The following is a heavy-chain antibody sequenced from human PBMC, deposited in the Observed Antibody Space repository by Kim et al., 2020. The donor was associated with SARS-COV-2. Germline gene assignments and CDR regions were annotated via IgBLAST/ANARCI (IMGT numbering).Heavy chain of an antibody. J-gene: IGHJ3*02. CDR3: ARPAGLGATHDAFDI. CDR1: GYSFTSYW. Sequence: GESLKISCKGSGYSFTSYWIGWVRQMPGKGLEWMGIIYPGDSDTRYSPSFQGQVTISADKSISTAYLQWSSLKASDTAMYYCARPAGLGATHDAFDIWGQGTMVTVSS. V-gene: IGHV5-51*01. CDR2: IYPGDSDT. D-gene: IGHD1-26*01.